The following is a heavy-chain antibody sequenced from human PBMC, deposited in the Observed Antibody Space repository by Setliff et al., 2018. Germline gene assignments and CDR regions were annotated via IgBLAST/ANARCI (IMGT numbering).Heavy chain of an antibody. CDR2: IYPGDSDT. CDR1: GYSFTSYW. D-gene: IGHD3-3*01. V-gene: IGHV5-51*01. CDR3: ARQAIFGSDAFDI. Sequence: AGESLTISCKGSGYSFTSYWIGWVRQMPGKGLEWMGIIYPGDSDTRFSPSFQGQVTISADKSISTAYLQWSSLKASDTAMYYCARQAIFGSDAFDIWGQGTMVTVSS. J-gene: IGHJ3*02.